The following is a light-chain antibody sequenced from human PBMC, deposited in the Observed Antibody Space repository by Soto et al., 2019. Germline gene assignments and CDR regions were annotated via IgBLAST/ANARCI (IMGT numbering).Light chain of an antibody. V-gene: IGLV2-14*01. CDR1: SSDVGGHTY. CDR3: SSYTFTSTLYV. J-gene: IGLJ1*01. CDR2: EVT. Sequence: QSALTQPASVSGSPGQSITISCTGSSSDVGGHTYVSWYQQHPGKAPKLMIYEVTKRPSGVSNRFSGSKSGNTASLTISGLQAEDEADYYCSSYTFTSTLYVFGTGTKVTGL.